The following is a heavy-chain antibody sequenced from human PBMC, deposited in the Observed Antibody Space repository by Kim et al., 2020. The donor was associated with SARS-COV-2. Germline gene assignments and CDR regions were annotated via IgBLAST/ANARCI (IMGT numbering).Heavy chain of an antibody. J-gene: IGHJ4*02. V-gene: IGHV3-33*05. D-gene: IGHD5-18*01. CDR2: ISYDGSNK. Sequence: GGSLRLSCAASGFTFSSYGMHWVRQAPGKGLEWVAVISYDGSNKYYADSVKGRFTISRDNSKNTLYLQMNSLRAEDTAVYYCARGDTAMVTSLPADYWGQGTLVTVSS. CDR1: GFTFSSYG. CDR3: ARGDTAMVTSLPADY.